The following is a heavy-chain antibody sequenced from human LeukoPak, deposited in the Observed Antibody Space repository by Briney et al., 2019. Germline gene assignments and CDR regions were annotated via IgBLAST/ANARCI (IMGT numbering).Heavy chain of an antibody. CDR1: GGTFSSYA. CDR3: ASGSYGDYYYYMDV. J-gene: IGHJ6*03. D-gene: IGHD1-26*01. CDR2: IIPIFGTA. V-gene: IGHV1-69*05. Sequence: SVKASCKASGGTFSSYAISWVRQAPGQGLEWMGGIIPIFGTANYAQKFQGRVTITTDESTSTAYMELSSLRSEDTAVYYCASGSYGDYYYYMDVWGKGTTVTVSS.